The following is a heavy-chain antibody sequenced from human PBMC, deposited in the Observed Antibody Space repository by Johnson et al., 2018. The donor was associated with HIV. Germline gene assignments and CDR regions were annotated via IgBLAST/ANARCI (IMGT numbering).Heavy chain of an antibody. CDR1: GFTFDEYA. Sequence: VQLVESGGGSVQPGRSLRLSCAASGFTFDEYAMHWVRQAPGTGLEWVSGISWNSGNLVYADSVKGRFTISSDNAKNSLYLQMNSLRAEDTAFYYCAKDTGAFDIWGQGTMVTVSS. CDR3: AKDTGAFDI. CDR2: ISWNSGNL. J-gene: IGHJ3*02. V-gene: IGHV3-9*01.